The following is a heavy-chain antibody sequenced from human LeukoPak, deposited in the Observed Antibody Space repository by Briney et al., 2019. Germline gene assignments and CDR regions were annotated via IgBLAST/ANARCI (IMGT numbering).Heavy chain of an antibody. CDR1: GYTFTGYY. CDR3: ARSTLDYYDSSGSLSY. J-gene: IGHJ4*02. D-gene: IGHD3-22*01. V-gene: IGHV1-2*02. Sequence: GASVKVSCKASGYTFTGYYMHWVRQAPGQGLEWMGWINPNSGGTNYAQKLQGRVTMTTDTSTSTAYMELRSLRSDDTAVYYCARSTLDYYDSSGSLSYWGQGTLVTVSS. CDR2: INPNSGGT.